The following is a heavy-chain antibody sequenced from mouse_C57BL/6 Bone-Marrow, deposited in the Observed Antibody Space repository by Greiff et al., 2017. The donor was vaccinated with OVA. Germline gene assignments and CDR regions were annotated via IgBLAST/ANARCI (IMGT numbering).Heavy chain of an antibody. V-gene: IGHV1-61*01. J-gene: IGHJ1*03. CDR1: GYTFTSYW. D-gene: IGHD1-1*01. CDR3: ARRHYGSSHWYFDV. Sequence: VQLQQPGAELVRPGSSVKLSCKASGYTFTSYWMAWVKQRPGQGLEWIGNLYPSDSETHYNQKFKDKATLTVDKSSSTAYMQLSSLTSEDSAVYYCARRHYGSSHWYFDVWGTGTTVTVSS. CDR2: LYPSDSET.